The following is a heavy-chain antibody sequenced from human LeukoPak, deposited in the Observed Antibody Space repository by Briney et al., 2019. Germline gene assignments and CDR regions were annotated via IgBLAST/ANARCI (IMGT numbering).Heavy chain of an antibody. J-gene: IGHJ6*03. Sequence: GGSLRLSCAASGFTFDDYTMHWVRQAPGKGLEWVSLISWDGGSTYYADSVKGRFTISRDNSKNTLYLQMNSLRAEDTAVYYCANSRYYYYMDVWGKGTTVTVSS. CDR2: ISWDGGST. V-gene: IGHV3-43*01. CDR1: GFTFDDYT. D-gene: IGHD2/OR15-2a*01. CDR3: ANSRYYYYMDV.